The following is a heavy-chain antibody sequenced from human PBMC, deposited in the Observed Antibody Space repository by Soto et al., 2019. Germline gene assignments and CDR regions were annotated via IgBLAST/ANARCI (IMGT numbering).Heavy chain of an antibody. CDR1: GYTFTGYY. J-gene: IGHJ6*02. CDR3: ARDGDGYSYGYSYYYGMDV. V-gene: IGHV1-2*04. D-gene: IGHD5-18*01. CDR2: INPNSGGT. Sequence: QVQLVQSGAEVKKPGASVKVSCKASGYTFTGYYMHWVRQAPGQGLEWMGWINPNSGGTNYAQKFQGWVTMTRDTSISTAYMELSRLRSDDTAVYYCARDGDGYSYGYSYYYGMDVWGQGTTVTVSS.